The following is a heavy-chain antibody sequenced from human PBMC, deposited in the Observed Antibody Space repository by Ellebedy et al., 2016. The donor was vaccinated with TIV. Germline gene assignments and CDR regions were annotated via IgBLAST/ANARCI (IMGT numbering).Heavy chain of an antibody. Sequence: ASVKVSCKVSGYTLTELSMHWVRQAPGKGLEWMGGFDPEDGGTIYAQKFQGRVTMTEDTSTDTAYMELSSLRSEDTAVDYCATDSPGIAAADRYYGMDVWGQGTTVTVSS. D-gene: IGHD6-13*01. CDR1: GYTLTELS. J-gene: IGHJ6*02. V-gene: IGHV1-24*01. CDR2: FDPEDGGT. CDR3: ATDSPGIAAADRYYGMDV.